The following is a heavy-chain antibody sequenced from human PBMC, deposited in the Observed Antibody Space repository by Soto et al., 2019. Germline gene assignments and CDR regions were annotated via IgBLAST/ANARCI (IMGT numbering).Heavy chain of an antibody. CDR3: ARVPPGSGSSEEFDY. J-gene: IGHJ4*02. V-gene: IGHV1-18*01. D-gene: IGHD1-26*01. Sequence: QVQLVQSGAEVKKPGASVKVSCKASGYTFTSYGISWVLQAPGQGLEWMGWISAYNGNTNYAQTLQGRVTMTTDTSTSTAYMELRSLRSDDTAVYYCARVPPGSGSSEEFDYWGQGTLVTVSS. CDR2: ISAYNGNT. CDR1: GYTFTSYG.